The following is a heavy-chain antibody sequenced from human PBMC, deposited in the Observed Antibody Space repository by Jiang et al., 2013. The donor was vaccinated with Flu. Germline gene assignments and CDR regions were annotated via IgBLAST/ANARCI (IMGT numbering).Heavy chain of an antibody. Sequence: VQLLESGGGLVQPGGSLRLSCAASRITFSSFWMSWVRQALGKGLQWVANIKHDGSEKYYLDSVKGRFAISIDKANNSLYLQMNSLSAEDTALYYCARGPYYWYFDLWAVAPWSLSP. CDR2: IKHDGSEK. J-gene: IGHJ2*01. V-gene: IGHV3-7*01. CDR3: ARGPYYWYFDL. CDR1: RITFSSFW.